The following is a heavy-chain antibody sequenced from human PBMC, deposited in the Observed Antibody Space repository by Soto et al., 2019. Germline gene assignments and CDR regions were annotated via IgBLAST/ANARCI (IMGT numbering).Heavy chain of an antibody. D-gene: IGHD3-10*01. CDR1: GGSISSGGYY. CDR2: IYYSGST. J-gene: IGHJ5*02. V-gene: IGHV4-31*03. Sequence: ASETLSLTCTVSGGSISSGGYYWSWIRQHPGKGLEWIGYIYYSGSTYYNPSLKSRVTISVDTSKNQFSLKLSSVTAADTAVYYCASNTLLWFGESSGWFDPWGQGTLVTVSS. CDR3: ASNTLLWFGESSGWFDP.